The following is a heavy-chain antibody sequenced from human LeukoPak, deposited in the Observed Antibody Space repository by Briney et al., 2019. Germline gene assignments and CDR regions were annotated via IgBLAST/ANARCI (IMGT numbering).Heavy chain of an antibody. CDR1: GGSISSYY. J-gene: IGHJ3*02. D-gene: IGHD3-3*01. V-gene: IGHV4-59*01. CDR3: ARTTYYDFWSGYYSTFDI. Sequence: PSETLSLTCTVSGGSISSYYWSWIRQPPGKGLEWIGYIYYSGSTNYNPSLKSRVTISVDTSKNQFSLKLSSVTAADTAVYYCARTTYYDFWSGYYSTFDIWGQGTMVTVSS. CDR2: IYYSGST.